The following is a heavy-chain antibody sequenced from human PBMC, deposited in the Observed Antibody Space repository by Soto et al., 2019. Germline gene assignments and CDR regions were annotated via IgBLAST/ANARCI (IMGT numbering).Heavy chain of an antibody. J-gene: IGHJ6*02. CDR1: GGTFSSYA. Sequence: SVKVSCKASGGTFSSYAISWVRQAPGQGLEWMGGIIPIFGTANYAQKFQGRGTITADESTSTAYMELSSLRSEDTAVYYCARGVRFLEWLARGYYYGMDVWGQGTTVTVSS. CDR2: IIPIFGTA. D-gene: IGHD3-3*01. CDR3: ARGVRFLEWLARGYYYGMDV. V-gene: IGHV1-69*13.